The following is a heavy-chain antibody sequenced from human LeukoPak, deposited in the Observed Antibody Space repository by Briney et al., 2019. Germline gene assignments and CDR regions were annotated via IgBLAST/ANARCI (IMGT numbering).Heavy chain of an antibody. CDR3: AKGSGMNDNHWIDP. J-gene: IGHJ5*02. CDR2: IGGGGGST. Sequence: LSCAASEFTFSNYAMNWVREAPAPGQESGSGIGGGGGSTSYEDTVKGQVTISRDNSKNTLYLQMDSLRAADTALYYCAKGSGMNDNHWIDPWGQGTLVTVSS. D-gene: IGHD1-14*01. CDR1: EFTFSNYA. V-gene: IGHV3-23*01.